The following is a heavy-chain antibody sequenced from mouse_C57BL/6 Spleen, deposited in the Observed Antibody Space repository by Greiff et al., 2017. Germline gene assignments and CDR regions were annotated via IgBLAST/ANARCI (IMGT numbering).Heavy chain of an antibody. Sequence: EVKLQQSGPELVKPGASVKISCKASGYTFTDYYMNWVKQSHGKSLEWIGDINPNNGGTSYNQKFKGKATLTVDKSSSTAYMGLRSLTSEDSAVYYCARNDYDFWFAYWGQGTLVTVSA. J-gene: IGHJ3*01. CDR1: GYTFTDYY. CDR3: ARNDYDFWFAY. CDR2: INPNNGGT. V-gene: IGHV1-26*01. D-gene: IGHD2-4*01.